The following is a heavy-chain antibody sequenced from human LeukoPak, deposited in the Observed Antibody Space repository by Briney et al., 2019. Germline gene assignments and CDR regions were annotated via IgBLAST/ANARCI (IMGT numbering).Heavy chain of an antibody. Sequence: GGSLRLSCAASGFTFSSYEMNWVRQAPGKGLEWVSSISSSSSYIYYADSVKGRFTISRDNAKNSLYLQMNSLRAEDTAVYYCARVPKSMWGYGLLDFWGQGTLVTVSS. D-gene: IGHD5-18*01. CDR3: ARVPKSMWGYGLLDF. V-gene: IGHV3-21*01. CDR1: GFTFSSYE. CDR2: ISSSSSYI. J-gene: IGHJ4*02.